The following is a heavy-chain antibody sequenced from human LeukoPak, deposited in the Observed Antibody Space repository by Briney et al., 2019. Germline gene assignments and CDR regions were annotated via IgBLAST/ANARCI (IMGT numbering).Heavy chain of an antibody. J-gene: IGHJ3*02. V-gene: IGHV3-7*03. CDR3: VRDSTIEENNMWYDGLDI. CDR1: GFTFSTQY. D-gene: IGHD1/OR15-1a*01. CDR2: IKEDGSIK. Sequence: GGSLRLSCTASGFTFSTQYMAWVRQAPGKGLEWVANIKEDGSIKNYVDSVKGRFTISRDNAKNSLYLEMNSLRAEDTALYYCVRDSTIEENNMWYDGLDIWGQGTMVTVSS.